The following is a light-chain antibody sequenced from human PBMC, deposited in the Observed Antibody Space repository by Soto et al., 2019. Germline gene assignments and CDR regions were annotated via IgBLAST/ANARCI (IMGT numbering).Light chain of an antibody. Sequence: DIVMTQSPDSLAVSLGERAIINCKSSQSVLYSSNNKNYLAWYQQKPGQPPKLLIYWASTRESGVPDRFSGSGSGTDFTLTISSLQAEDVAVYYCQQYYSTPWTLGQGTKVEIK. J-gene: IGKJ1*01. CDR2: WAS. CDR1: QSVLYSSNNKNY. CDR3: QQYYSTPWT. V-gene: IGKV4-1*01.